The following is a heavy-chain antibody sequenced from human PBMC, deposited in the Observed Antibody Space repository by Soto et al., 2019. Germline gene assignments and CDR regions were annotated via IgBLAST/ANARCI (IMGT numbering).Heavy chain of an antibody. Sequence: SETLSLTCTVSGGSISSYYWSWIRQPPGKGLEWIGYIYYSGSTNYNPSIKSRVTISVDTSKNQFSLKLSSVTAADTAVYYWARGYGYYYMDVWGKGTTVTVSS. CDR1: GGSISSYY. D-gene: IGHD5-12*01. CDR3: ARGYGYYYMDV. CDR2: IYYSGST. J-gene: IGHJ6*03. V-gene: IGHV4-59*12.